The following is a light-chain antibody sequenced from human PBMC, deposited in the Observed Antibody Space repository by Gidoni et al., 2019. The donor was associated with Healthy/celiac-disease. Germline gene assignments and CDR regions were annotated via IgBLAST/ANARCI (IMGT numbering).Light chain of an antibody. CDR2: DAS. CDR3: QQRSNWRIT. CDR1: QSVSSY. V-gene: IGKV3-11*01. J-gene: IGKJ5*01. Sequence: EIVLTQSPATLSLSPGERATLSCRASQSVSSYLAWYQQKPAQATRLLIYDASNRATGIPARFSGSGSGTDFTLTISSLEPEDFAVYYCQQRSNWRITFGQGTRLEIK.